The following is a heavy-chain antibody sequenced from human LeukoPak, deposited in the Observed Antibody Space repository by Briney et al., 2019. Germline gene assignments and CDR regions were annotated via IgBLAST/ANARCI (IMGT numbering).Heavy chain of an antibody. J-gene: IGHJ4*02. Sequence: SETLSLTCTVSGASISPDYWSWIRQPPGKGLQFIGYIHYSGRTNYNPSLTSRVSISVDTSKNQFSLKLISVTAADTAVYHCSRLAKIENRSLAHCFDYWGQGALVTVSS. V-gene: IGHV4-59*01. CDR1: GASISPDY. CDR2: IHYSGRT. D-gene: IGHD1-26*01. CDR3: SRLAKIENRSLAHCFDY.